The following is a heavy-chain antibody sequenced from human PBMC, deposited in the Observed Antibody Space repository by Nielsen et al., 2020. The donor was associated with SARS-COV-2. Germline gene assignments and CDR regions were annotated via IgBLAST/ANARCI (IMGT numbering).Heavy chain of an antibody. CDR2: ISGSGGST. CDR3: AKVGTYYYDSSGYYYY. J-gene: IGHJ4*02. D-gene: IGHD3-22*01. V-gene: IGHV3-23*01. Sequence: LSLTCAASGFTFSSYAMSWVRQAPGKGLEWVSAISGSGGSTYYADSVKGRFTISRDNSKNTLYLQMNSLRAEDTAVYYCAKVGTYYYDSSGYYYYWGQGTLVTVSS. CDR1: GFTFSSYA.